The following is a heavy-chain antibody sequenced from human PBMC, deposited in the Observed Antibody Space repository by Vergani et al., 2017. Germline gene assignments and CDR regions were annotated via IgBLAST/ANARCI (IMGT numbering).Heavy chain of an antibody. Sequence: EEQLVESGGTVVQPGGSLRLSCAASGFTFDDYTMHWVRQVPGKGLEWISVIRWDGGDAQYADSVKGRFTISRDNSRNLLYLQMNSLRAEDTALYYCVKDIAASGNYWYFDLWGRGTLVTVSS. J-gene: IGHJ2*01. CDR3: VKDIAASGNYWYFDL. V-gene: IGHV3-43*01. CDR1: GFTFDDYT. CDR2: IRWDGGDA. D-gene: IGHD6-13*01.